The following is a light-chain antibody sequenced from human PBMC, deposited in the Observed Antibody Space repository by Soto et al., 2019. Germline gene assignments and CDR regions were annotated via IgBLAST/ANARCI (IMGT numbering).Light chain of an antibody. V-gene: IGKV1-6*01. J-gene: IGKJ3*01. CDR2: AAS. Sequence: AIQMTQSPSSLSASVGGRGTITCRASQGIRKELGWYQQKPGEAPKLLIYAASRLHSGLPLRFSGSGSGTDFTLTISSLQPEDFASYYCQQVSSYPRTFGPGTKVDIK. CDR3: QQVSSYPRT. CDR1: QGIRKE.